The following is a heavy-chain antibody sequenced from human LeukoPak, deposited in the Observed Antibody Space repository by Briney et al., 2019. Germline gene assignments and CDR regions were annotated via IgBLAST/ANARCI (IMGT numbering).Heavy chain of an antibody. CDR2: IYYSGST. V-gene: IGHV4-39*01. CDR3: ARYEGDYFDY. J-gene: IGHJ4*02. D-gene: IGHD3-16*01. Sequence: SETLSLTCTVSGGSVSSGSYYWSWIRQPPGKGLEWIGYIYYSGSTYYNPSLKSRVTISVDTSKNQFSLKLSSVTAADTAVYYCARYEGDYFDYWGQGTLVTVSS. CDR1: GGSVSSGSYY.